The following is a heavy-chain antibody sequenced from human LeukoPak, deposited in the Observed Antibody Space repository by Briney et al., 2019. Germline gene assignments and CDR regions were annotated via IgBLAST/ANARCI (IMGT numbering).Heavy chain of an antibody. CDR1: GFTFSDYY. D-gene: IGHD1/OR15-1a*01. Sequence: GGSLRLSCAASGFTFSDYYMSWIRQAPGKGLEWVAVIWYDGSNKYYADSVKGRFTISRDNSKNTLYLQMNSLRAEDTAVYYCAKQQPQVDYWGQGTLVTVSS. V-gene: IGHV3-33*06. CDR3: AKQQPQVDY. J-gene: IGHJ4*02. CDR2: IWYDGSNK.